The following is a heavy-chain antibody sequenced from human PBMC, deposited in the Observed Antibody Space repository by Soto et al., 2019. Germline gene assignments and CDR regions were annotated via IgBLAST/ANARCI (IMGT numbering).Heavy chain of an antibody. J-gene: IGHJ4*02. CDR2: ISSSSSYI. Sequence: GGSLRLSCAASGFTFSSYSMNWVRQAPGKGLEWVSSISSSSSYIYYADSVKGRFTISRDNAKNSLYLQMNSLRAEDTAVYYCVLDVQQVDCFDYWGQGTLVTVSS. D-gene: IGHD6-13*01. CDR3: VLDVQQVDCFDY. V-gene: IGHV3-21*01. CDR1: GFTFSSYS.